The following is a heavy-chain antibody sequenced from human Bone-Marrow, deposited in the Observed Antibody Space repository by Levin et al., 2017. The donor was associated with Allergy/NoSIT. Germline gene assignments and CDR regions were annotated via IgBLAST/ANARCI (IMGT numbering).Heavy chain of an antibody. CDR3: ARDLVYCSGGSCRYYFDY. J-gene: IGHJ4*02. D-gene: IGHD2-15*01. CDR1: GFTFSSYS. V-gene: IGHV3-21*01. Sequence: GESLKISCAASGFTFSSYSMNWVRQAPGKGLEWVSSISSSSSYIYYADSVKGRFTISRDNAKNSLYLQMNSLRAEDTAVYYCARDLVYCSGGSCRYYFDYWGQGTLVTVSS. CDR2: ISSSSSYI.